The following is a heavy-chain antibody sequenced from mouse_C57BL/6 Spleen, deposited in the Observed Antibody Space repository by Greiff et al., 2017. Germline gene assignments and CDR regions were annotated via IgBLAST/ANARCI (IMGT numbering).Heavy chain of an antibody. J-gene: IGHJ4*01. CDR1: GYTFTSYW. CDR3: ARVGGYYAMDY. Sequence: QVQLKQPGAELVKPGASVKLSCKASGYTFTSYWMHWVKQRPGQGLEWIGMIHPNSGSTNYNEKFKSKATLTVDKSSSTAYMQLSSLTSEDSAVYYCARVGGYYAMDYWGQGTSVTVSS. D-gene: IGHD3-3*01. V-gene: IGHV1-64*01. CDR2: IHPNSGST.